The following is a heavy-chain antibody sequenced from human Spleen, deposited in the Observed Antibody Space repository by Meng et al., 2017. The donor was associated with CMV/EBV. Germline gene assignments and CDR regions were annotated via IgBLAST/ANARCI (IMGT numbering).Heavy chain of an antibody. CDR1: GFIFNNYA. CDR3: VKETIAARPFDY. V-gene: IGHV3-23*01. Sequence: GESLKISCAASGFIFNNYAMSWVRQAPGKGLEWVSGVGGGTGRTYYADSVKGRFTVSRDNSKNTLYLQMNSLRAEDTAVYYCVKETIAARPFDYWGQGTLVTVSS. J-gene: IGHJ4*02. CDR2: VGGGTGRT. D-gene: IGHD6-6*01.